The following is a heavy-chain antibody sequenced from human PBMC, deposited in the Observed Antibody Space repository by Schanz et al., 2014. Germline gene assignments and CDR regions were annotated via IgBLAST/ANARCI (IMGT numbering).Heavy chain of an antibody. V-gene: IGHV1-46*01. CDR1: GYTFTSYY. CDR3: ARDGEAAAGCDC. Sequence: VQLVQSGAEVKKPGASVKVSCEASGYTFTSYYMHWVRQAPGQGLEWMGIINPSGGSTSYAQKFQGRVTMTRDTATSTVYIELSSLRSEDTSVYYCARDGEAAAGCDCWGQGALVTVSA. CDR2: INPSGGST. D-gene: IGHD6-13*01. J-gene: IGHJ4*02.